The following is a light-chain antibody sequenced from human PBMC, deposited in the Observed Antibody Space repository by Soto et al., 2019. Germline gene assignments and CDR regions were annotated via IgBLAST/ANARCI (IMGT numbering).Light chain of an antibody. J-gene: IGLJ1*01. CDR3: FSSKTTSTHV. Sequence: QGAMTQPASLSGSPGQSITISYTGTSSDIGAYDYVSWFQQHPGKAPKLMISEVNNRPSGVSNRFSGSKSGNTAYLTISGLTVEDEAEYFCFSSKTTSTHVFGTRXKV. V-gene: IGLV2-14*01. CDR2: EVN. CDR1: SSDIGAYDY.